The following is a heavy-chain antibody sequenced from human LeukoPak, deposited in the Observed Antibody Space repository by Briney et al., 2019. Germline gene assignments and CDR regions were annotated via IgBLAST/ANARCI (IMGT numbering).Heavy chain of an antibody. V-gene: IGHV4-59*01. CDR2: IYYSGTT. CDR3: ARGGIVGAGYFDY. Sequence: SETLSLTCTVSGGSISPYYWSWIRQPPGKGLEWIGYIYYSGTTNYNPSLKSRVTISVDTSKNQFSLKLSSVTAADTAVYYCARGGIVGAGYFDYWGQGTLVTVSS. J-gene: IGHJ4*02. D-gene: IGHD1-26*01. CDR1: GGSISPYY.